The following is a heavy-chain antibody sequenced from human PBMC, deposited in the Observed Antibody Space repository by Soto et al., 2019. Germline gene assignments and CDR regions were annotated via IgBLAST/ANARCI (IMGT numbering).Heavy chain of an antibody. J-gene: IGHJ4*02. CDR3: AKDLDSGSYYFDY. D-gene: IGHD1-26*01. CDR1: GFTFSSYG. V-gene: IGHV3-30*18. CDR2: ISYDGSNK. Sequence: ESGGGVVQPGRSLRLSCAASGFTFSSYGMHWVRQAPGKGLEWVAVISYDGSNKYYADSVKGRFTISRDNSKNTLYLQMNSLRAEDTAVYYCAKDLDSGSYYFDYWGQGTLVTVSS.